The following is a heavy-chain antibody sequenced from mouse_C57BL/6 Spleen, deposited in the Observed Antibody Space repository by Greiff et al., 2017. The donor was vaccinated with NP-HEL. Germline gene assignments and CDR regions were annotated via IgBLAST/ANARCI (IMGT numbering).Heavy chain of an antibody. CDR1: GFTFSNYW. CDR3: TGEENEDYDYFDY. Sequence: EVKVEESGGGLVQPGGSMKLSCVASGFTFSNYWMNWVRQSPEKGLEWVAQIRLKSDNYATHYAESVKGRFTISRDDSKSSVYLQMNNLRAEDTGIYYCTGEENEDYDYFDYWGKGTTLTVAS. D-gene: IGHD2-4*01. V-gene: IGHV6-3*01. CDR2: IRLKSDNYAT. J-gene: IGHJ2*01.